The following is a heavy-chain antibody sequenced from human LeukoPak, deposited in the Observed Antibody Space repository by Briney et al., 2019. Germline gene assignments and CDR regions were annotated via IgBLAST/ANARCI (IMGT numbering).Heavy chain of an antibody. CDR2: IYYSGST. CDR3: ARRPGLGVNYYYYYMDV. V-gene: IGHV4-39*07. D-gene: IGHD3/OR15-3a*01. J-gene: IGHJ6*03. CDR1: GDSISSSNYY. Sequence: SKTLSLTCTVSGDSISSSNYYWGWIRQPPGKGLEWIGSIYYSGSTYYNPSLKSRVTISVDTSKNQFSLKLSSVTAADTAVYYCARRPGLGVNYYYYYMDVWGKGTTVTVSS.